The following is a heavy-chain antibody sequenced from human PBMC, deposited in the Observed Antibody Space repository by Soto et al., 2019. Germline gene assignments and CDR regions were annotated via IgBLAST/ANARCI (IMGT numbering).Heavy chain of an antibody. V-gene: IGHV3-48*02. J-gene: IGHJ4*02. CDR2: ISSSSSSI. CDR1: GFTFSTYG. CDR3: VRESEDLTSNFDY. Sequence: LRLSCAASGFTFSTYGMNWVRQAPGKGLEWVSYISSSSSSIYYADSVKGRFTISRDNAKNSLYLQMNSLRDEDTAVYYCVRESEDLTSNFDYWGQGTLVTVSS.